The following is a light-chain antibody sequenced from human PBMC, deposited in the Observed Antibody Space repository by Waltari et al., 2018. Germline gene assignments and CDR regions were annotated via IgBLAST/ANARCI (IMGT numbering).Light chain of an antibody. Sequence: DIVMTQSPDSLAVSLGERATINCKSSQSVLYSSNNRNYIAWYQQKPGQPPKLLISWTSTRASGVPERFSGSGSGTDFTLTIDSLQAEDVAVYYCQQYCSTPSTFAQGTKLEIK. CDR3: QQYCSTPST. CDR2: WTS. J-gene: IGKJ2*02. V-gene: IGKV4-1*01. CDR1: QSVLYSSNNRNY.